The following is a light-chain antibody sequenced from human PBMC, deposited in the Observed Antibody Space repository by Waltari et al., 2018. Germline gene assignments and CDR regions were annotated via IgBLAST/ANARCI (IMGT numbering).Light chain of an antibody. J-gene: IGKJ1*01. CDR2: KAS. V-gene: IGKV1-5*03. Sequence: DIQMTQSPSTLSASVGDRVTITCRASQNITTSLAWYQQKPGKAPNLLIDKASTLENGVPSRFTGSGSGTEFTLTISSLQADDLATYYCQHYYAYWAFGQGTKVEIK. CDR1: QNITTS. CDR3: QHYYAYWA.